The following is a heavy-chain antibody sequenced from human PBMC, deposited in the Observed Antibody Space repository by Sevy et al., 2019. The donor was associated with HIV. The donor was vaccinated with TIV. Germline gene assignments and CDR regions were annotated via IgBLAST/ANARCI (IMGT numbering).Heavy chain of an antibody. CDR2: IGHNGDNT. D-gene: IGHD3-10*02. CDR3: AKGVRLGGPIYYGMDV. Sequence: GESLKISCVASGFTFSNYAMTWVRQTPGKGLEWVSGIGHNGDNTHHAGSVKGRFSISRDNSKNTLDLQMSSLRAEDTAVYYCAKGVRLGGPIYYGMDVWGQGTTVTVSS. V-gene: IGHV3-23*01. J-gene: IGHJ6*02. CDR1: GFTFSNYA.